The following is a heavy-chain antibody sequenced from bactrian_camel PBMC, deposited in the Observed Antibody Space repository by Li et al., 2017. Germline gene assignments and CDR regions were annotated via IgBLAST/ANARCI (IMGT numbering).Heavy chain of an antibody. Sequence: HVQLVESGGGSVQSGGSLRLSCEVSGNTGTAYSVGWFRQVPGKGRKGVAAIASDGRTSYADSVTGRFTISRDNAKNTVSLQMNSLKTEDTAVYYCAAGPGGLKGQGTQVTVS. CDR1: GNTGTAYS. CDR2: IASDGRT. J-gene: IGHJ4*01. D-gene: IGHD2*01. V-gene: IGHV3S53*01.